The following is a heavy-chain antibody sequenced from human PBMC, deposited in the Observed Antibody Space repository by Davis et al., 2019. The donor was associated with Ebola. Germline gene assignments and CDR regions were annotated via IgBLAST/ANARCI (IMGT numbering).Heavy chain of an antibody. V-gene: IGHV5-51*01. J-gene: IGHJ4*02. D-gene: IGHD3-10*01. CDR2: IYPGDSDT. CDR3: ARAPGHGGDY. Sequence: GESLKISCAASGFTFSNAWMSWVRQMPGKGLEWMGIIYPGDSDTRYSPSFQGQVTISADKSISTAYLQWSSLKASDTAMYYCARAPGHGGDYWGQGTLVTVSS. CDR1: GFTFSNAW.